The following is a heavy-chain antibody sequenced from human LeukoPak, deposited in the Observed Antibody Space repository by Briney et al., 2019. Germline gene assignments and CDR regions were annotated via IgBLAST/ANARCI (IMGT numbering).Heavy chain of an antibody. CDR2: ISGSGGST. CDR3: AKDATMIVVVIIDY. V-gene: IGHV3-23*01. Sequence: GGSLRLSCAASGFTFSSYAMSWVRQAPGKGLEWVSAISGSGGSTYYADSVKGLFTISRDNSKNKLYLQMNSLRAEDTAVYYCAKDATMIVVVIIDYWGQGTLVTVSS. CDR1: GFTFSSYA. J-gene: IGHJ4*02. D-gene: IGHD3-22*01.